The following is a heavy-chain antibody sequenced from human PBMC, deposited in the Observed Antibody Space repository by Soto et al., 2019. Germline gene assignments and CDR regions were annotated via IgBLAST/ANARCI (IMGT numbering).Heavy chain of an antibody. Sequence: SETLSLTCSVYGGSFSDYYWSWIRQPPGKGLEWIGEINHSGSTNYNPSLKSRVTISVHTSKNQFSLKLSSVTAADTAVYYCARARKGSGSDYYYHYGMDVWGKGTTVTVSS. CDR3: ARARKGSGSDYYYHYGMDV. J-gene: IGHJ6*04. V-gene: IGHV4-34*01. D-gene: IGHD3-3*01. CDR2: INHSGST. CDR1: GGSFSDYY.